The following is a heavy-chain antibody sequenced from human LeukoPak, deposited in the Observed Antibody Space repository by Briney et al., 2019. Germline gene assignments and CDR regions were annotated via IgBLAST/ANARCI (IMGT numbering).Heavy chain of an antibody. CDR3: ASMPRGEAAGYYMDV. V-gene: IGHV4-4*07. CDR1: GGSLSSYY. CDR2: IYTSGT. Sequence: SETLPLTCTISGGSLSSYYWNWLRQPAGKGLDGIGRIYTSGTIYNPSLKSRVAILLDRSKNQFSLRLSSVTAADTAVYYCASMPRGEAAGYYMDVWGKGTTVTVSS. J-gene: IGHJ6*03. D-gene: IGHD6-13*01.